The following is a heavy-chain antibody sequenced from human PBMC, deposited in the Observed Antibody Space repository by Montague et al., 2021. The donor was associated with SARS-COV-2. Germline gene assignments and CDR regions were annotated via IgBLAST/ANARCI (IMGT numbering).Heavy chain of an antibody. CDR2: VHYTGST. CDR3: ARAQNICFIANCVNYFDL. CDR1: GGSIRSYY. V-gene: IGHV4-59*01. D-gene: IGHD1-1*01. J-gene: IGHJ4*02. Sequence: SETLSLTCEVSGGSIRSYYWSWIRQPPGKGLEWIGYVHYTGSTKYNPSLKTRVTLSLDTPKNHFSLRLSSVTAVDTAVYYCARAQNICFIANCVNYFDLWGLGALVSVSS.